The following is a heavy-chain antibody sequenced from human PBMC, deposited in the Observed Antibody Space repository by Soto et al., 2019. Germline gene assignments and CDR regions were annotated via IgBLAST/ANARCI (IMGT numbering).Heavy chain of an antibody. Sequence: QVQLVGSGGGVVQPGRAGRLSCAASGASFSSYGIHWVLQVPGKGLGWVAVISYDGTYKHYADSVKGRFPFSRDTSKNTEYMQMNSLRAEATAVYYCAKERGYYTSSCPFDWGQGTMVTVSS. CDR1: GASFSSYG. J-gene: IGHJ4*02. V-gene: IGHV3-30*18. CDR2: ISYDGTYK. CDR3: AKERGYYTSSCPFD. D-gene: IGHD6-13*01.